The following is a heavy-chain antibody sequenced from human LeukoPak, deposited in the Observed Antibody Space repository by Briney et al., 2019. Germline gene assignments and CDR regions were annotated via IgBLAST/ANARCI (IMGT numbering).Heavy chain of an antibody. CDR1: GFTFSSNG. D-gene: IGHD2-21*02. V-gene: IGHV3-7*01. Sequence: GGSLRLSCAASGFTFSSNGMNWVRQAPGKGLEWVANIKQDGSEKFYADSVKGRFTVSRDNAKNSLFLQMNSLRAEDTALYYCARVVTAWSMDVWGKGTTVTVSS. J-gene: IGHJ6*03. CDR3: ARVVTAWSMDV. CDR2: IKQDGSEK.